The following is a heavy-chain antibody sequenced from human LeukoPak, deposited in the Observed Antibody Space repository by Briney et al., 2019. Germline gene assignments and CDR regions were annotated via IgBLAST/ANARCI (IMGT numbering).Heavy chain of an antibody. CDR1: GYTFTGYY. D-gene: IGHD2-15*01. V-gene: IGHV7-4-1*02. CDR2: INTNTGNP. CDR3: ARGRVEYYYSMDV. Sequence: GASVKVPCKASGYTFTGYYMHWVRQAPGQGLEWMGWINTNTGNPTYAQGFTGRFVFSLDTSVSTAYLQISSLKAEDTAVYYCARGRVEYYYSMDVWGKGTTVTVSS. J-gene: IGHJ6*03.